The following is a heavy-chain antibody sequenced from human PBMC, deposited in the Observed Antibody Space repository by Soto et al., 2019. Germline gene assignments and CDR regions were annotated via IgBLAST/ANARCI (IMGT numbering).Heavy chain of an antibody. D-gene: IGHD5-12*01. Sequence: EVQVLESGGGLVQPGGSLRLSCAASGFTFSSYAVSWVRQAPGKGLEWVSGISGSGGSTYYADSVKGRFTISRDISKRTLDLQMNSLRAEDTAVYYCVKHHGYRSLSGMDVWGHGTTVIVSS. CDR1: GFTFSSYA. J-gene: IGHJ6*02. CDR3: VKHHGYRSLSGMDV. CDR2: ISGSGGST. V-gene: IGHV3-23*01.